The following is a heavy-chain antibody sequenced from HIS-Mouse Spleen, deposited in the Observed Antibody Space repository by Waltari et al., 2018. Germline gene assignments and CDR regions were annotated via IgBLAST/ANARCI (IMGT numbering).Heavy chain of an antibody. Sequence: QVTLRESGPALVKPTQTLTLTCTFSGFSLSTSGMCVSWIRQPPGKALEWLARIDWDEDKYYRTSLKTRLTISKDTSKNQVVLTMTNMDPVDTATYYCARIAEGYSSGWYAFDYWGQGTLVTVSS. CDR1: GFSLSTSGMC. CDR2: IDWDEDK. D-gene: IGHD6-19*01. CDR3: ARIAEGYSSGWYAFDY. V-gene: IGHV2-70*15. J-gene: IGHJ4*02.